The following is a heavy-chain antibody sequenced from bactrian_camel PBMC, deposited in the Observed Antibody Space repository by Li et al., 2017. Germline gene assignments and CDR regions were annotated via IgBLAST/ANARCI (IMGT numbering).Heavy chain of an antibody. CDR3: AKNFWGQNY. CDR2: INIDDDT. Sequence: HVQLVESGGGTVQTGGSLRLSCAVPPLTFRNCGVDWFRFREGEKREWVAAINIDDDTSYAAPVKGRFTISRDNAKNTMYLQLNSLKTEDTAMYYCAKNFWGQNYWGQGTQVTVS. D-gene: IGHD5*01. J-gene: IGHJ4*01. V-gene: IGHV3S1*01. CDR1: PLTFRNCG.